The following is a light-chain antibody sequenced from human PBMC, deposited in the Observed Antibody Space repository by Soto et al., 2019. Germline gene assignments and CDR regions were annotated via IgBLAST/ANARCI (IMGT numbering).Light chain of an antibody. V-gene: IGKV3-11*01. J-gene: IGKJ3*01. CDR3: QPRSNWPPRFT. CDR1: QSVSSY. CDR2: DAS. Sequence: EIVLTQSPATLSLSPGERATLSCRASQSVSSYLAWYQQKPGQAPRLLIYDASNRATGIPARFSGSGSGTYFPLTISSLEPEDFAVYYCQPRSNWPPRFTFGPGTIVDIK.